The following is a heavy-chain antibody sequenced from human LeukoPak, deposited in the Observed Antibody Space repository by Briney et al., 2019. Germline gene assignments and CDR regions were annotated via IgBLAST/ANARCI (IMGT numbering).Heavy chain of an antibody. Sequence: GGSLRLSCAASGFTFSSYSMDWVRQAPGKGLEWVSYISSSSSTIHYADSVKGRFTISTDNAKNSLYLQMNSLRAEDTAVYYCARDRYSTFDYWGQGTLVTVSS. V-gene: IGHV3-48*01. D-gene: IGHD6-13*01. J-gene: IGHJ4*02. CDR1: GFTFSSYS. CDR3: ARDRYSTFDY. CDR2: ISSSSSTI.